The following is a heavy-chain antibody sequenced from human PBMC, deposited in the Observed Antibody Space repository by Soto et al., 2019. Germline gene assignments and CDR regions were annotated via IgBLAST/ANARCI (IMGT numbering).Heavy chain of an antibody. D-gene: IGHD6-19*01. Sequence: QVQLVQSGAEVKKPGSSVKVSCKASGGTFSSYAISWVRQAPGQGLEWMGGIIPIFGTANYAQKFQGRVTITADESTSTAYVERSSLRSEDRAVYYCERDRKQWLVRGWFDPWGQGTLVTVSS. V-gene: IGHV1-69*01. J-gene: IGHJ5*02. CDR2: IIPIFGTA. CDR1: GGTFSSYA. CDR3: ERDRKQWLVRGWFDP.